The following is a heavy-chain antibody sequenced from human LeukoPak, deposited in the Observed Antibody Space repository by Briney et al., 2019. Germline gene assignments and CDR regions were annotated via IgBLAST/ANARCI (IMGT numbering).Heavy chain of an antibody. Sequence: GGSLRLSCVVSGFTFTNYVVHWVGQAPGKGLEWVTLVSSDGGIKYYADSVKGRFSVSRDISKNTLYLQMNSLRVDDTAVYYCARDSETTPIHVLGYWGQGTLVTVSS. J-gene: IGHJ4*02. V-gene: IGHV3-30-3*01. CDR3: ARDSETTPIHVLGY. CDR2: VSSDGGIK. CDR1: GFTFTNYV. D-gene: IGHD2-15*01.